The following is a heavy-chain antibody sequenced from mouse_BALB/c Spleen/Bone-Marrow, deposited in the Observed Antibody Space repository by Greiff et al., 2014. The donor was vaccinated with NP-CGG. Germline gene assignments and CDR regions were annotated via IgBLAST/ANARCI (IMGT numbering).Heavy chain of an antibody. D-gene: IGHD2-4*01. V-gene: IGHV5-6*01. J-gene: IGHJ3*01. CDR1: GFTFSSYD. CDR2: IGSGGSYT. CDR3: SRLIYDYDGAWFAY. Sequence: SLKLSCAASGFTFSSYDMSWVRQTPDKRLEWVATIGSGGSYTYYPDSVKGRFTISRDNAKNTLYLQMSSLKSENTAMYYCSRLIYDYDGAWFAYWGQGTLVTVSA.